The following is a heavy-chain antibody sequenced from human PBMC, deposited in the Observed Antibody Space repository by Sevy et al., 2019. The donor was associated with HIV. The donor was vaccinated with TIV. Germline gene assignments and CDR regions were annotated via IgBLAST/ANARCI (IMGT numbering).Heavy chain of an antibody. Sequence: GGSLRLSCAASGFTFNIYVIRWVRQAPGKGLEWVAVISSDGSSEYYADSVKGRFTISRDNSKNTLYLQMNSLRAEDTAVYYCARDLPSAVTLPFYYYGLHVWGQGTTVTVSS. CDR1: GFTFNIYV. CDR3: ARDLPSAVTLPFYYYGLHV. J-gene: IGHJ6*02. CDR2: ISSDGSSE. V-gene: IGHV3-30*04. D-gene: IGHD4-17*01.